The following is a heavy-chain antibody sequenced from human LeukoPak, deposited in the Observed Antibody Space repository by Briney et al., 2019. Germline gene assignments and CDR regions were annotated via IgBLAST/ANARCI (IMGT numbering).Heavy chain of an antibody. J-gene: IGHJ2*01. CDR1: GFTFNNYA. CDR3: VKSGGYATAIRYFDL. D-gene: IGHD2-21*02. CDR2: ISWNSDSI. Sequence: GGSLRLSCAASGFTFNNYAMHWVRQAPGKGLEWVSGISWNSDSIIYADSVKGRFTISRDNAQNSLYLQMNSLRAEDTALYYCVKSGGYATAIRYFDLWGRGTLVTVSS. V-gene: IGHV3-9*01.